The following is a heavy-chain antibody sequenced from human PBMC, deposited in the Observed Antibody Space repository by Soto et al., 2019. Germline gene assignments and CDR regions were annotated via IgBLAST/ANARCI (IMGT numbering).Heavy chain of an antibody. CDR3: AHIVVAGFGYYFDY. CDR2: IYWDDDK. D-gene: IGHD6-19*01. Sequence: QITLKESGPTLVKPTQTLTLTCTFSGFSLSSTRMAVGWIRQPPGKALEWLALIYWDDDKRYSPFLKSRLTTSKDTSKNHVVLTMSNMDTVDTARYYCAHIVVAGFGYYFDYWGQGTLVTVSS. J-gene: IGHJ4*02. V-gene: IGHV2-5*02. CDR1: GFSLSSTRMA.